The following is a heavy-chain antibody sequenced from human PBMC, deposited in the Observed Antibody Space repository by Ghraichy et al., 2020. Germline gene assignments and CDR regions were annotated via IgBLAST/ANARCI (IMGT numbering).Heavy chain of an antibody. V-gene: IGHV4-61*02. Sequence: TLSLTCTVSGGSISSGSYYWSWIRRPAGKGLEWIGRIYTSGNTNYNPSLKSRVTISVDTSKNQFSLNLSSVTAADTAVYYCARAAAVAIDYWGQGTLVTVSS. D-gene: IGHD6-25*01. J-gene: IGHJ4*02. CDR2: IYTSGNT. CDR3: ARAAAVAIDY. CDR1: GGSISSGSYY.